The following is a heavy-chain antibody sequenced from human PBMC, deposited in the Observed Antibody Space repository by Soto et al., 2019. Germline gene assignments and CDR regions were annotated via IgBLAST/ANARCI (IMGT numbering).Heavy chain of an antibody. CDR2: IIPIFGTA. CDR1: GGTFSSYA. D-gene: IGHD3-16*02. Sequence: QVQLVQSGAEVKKPGSSVKVSCKASGGTFSSYAISWVRQAPGQGLEWMGGIIPIFGTANYAQKFQGRVTITADESTSTAYMELSSLRSEDTAVYCCARRVRDYVWGSYPPYGMYVWGQGTTVTVSS. CDR3: ARRVRDYVWGSYPPYGMYV. V-gene: IGHV1-69*01. J-gene: IGHJ6*02.